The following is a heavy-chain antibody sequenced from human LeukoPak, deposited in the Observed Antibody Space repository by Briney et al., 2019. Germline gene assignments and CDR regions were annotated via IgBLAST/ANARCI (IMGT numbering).Heavy chain of an antibody. CDR1: GGSISSYY. V-gene: IGHV4-4*07. J-gene: IGHJ3*02. D-gene: IGHD2-15*01. Sequence: SETLSLTCTVSGGSISSYYWSWIRQPAGKGLEWIGRIYTSGSTNYNPSLKSRVTISVDASKNQFSLKLSSVTAADTAVYYCARDLLHGGYAFDIWGQGAMVTVSS. CDR3: ARDLLHGGYAFDI. CDR2: IYTSGST.